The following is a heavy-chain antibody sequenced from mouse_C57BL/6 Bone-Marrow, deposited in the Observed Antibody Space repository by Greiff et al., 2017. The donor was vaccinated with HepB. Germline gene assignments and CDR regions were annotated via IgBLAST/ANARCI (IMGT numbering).Heavy chain of an antibody. D-gene: IGHD2-5*01. CDR1: GYTFTSYW. CDR3: ARESNYIYAMDY. J-gene: IGHJ4*01. Sequence: VQLQQPGTELVKPGASVKLSCKASGYTFTSYWMHWVKQRPGQGLEWIGNINPSNGGTNYNEKFKSKATLTVDKSSSTAYMQLSSLTTEDSAVYYCARESNYIYAMDYWGQGTSVTVSS. V-gene: IGHV1-53*01. CDR2: INPSNGGT.